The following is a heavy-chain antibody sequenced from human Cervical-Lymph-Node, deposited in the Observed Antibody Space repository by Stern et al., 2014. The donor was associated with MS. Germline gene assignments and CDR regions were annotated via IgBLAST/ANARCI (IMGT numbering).Heavy chain of an antibody. J-gene: IGHJ4*02. Sequence: DQLVQSGAEVKKPESSVKVSCTASGGSFSSFDISWVRQAPGQRIEWVGELSPMFGVANYAQNFQGRGTFTADESTSTAYMELNSLRSEDTAVYYCARHQGGIAANWGQGTLVTVSS. D-gene: IGHD6-13*01. CDR2: LSPMFGVA. V-gene: IGHV1-69*12. CDR3: ARHQGGIAAN. CDR1: GGSFSSFD.